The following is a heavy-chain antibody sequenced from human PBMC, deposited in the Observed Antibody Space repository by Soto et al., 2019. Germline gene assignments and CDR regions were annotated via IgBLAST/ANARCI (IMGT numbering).Heavy chain of an antibody. Sequence: ASVKVSCKASGYTFTSYYMHWVRQAPGQGLEWMGIINPSGGSTSYAQKFQGRVTMTRDTSTSTVYMELSSLRSEDTAVYYCARGSRICTNGVCYIREDHYYGMDVWGQGTTVTVSS. CDR1: GYTFTSYY. D-gene: IGHD2-8*01. CDR3: ARGSRICTNGVCYIREDHYYGMDV. J-gene: IGHJ6*02. V-gene: IGHV1-46*01. CDR2: INPSGGST.